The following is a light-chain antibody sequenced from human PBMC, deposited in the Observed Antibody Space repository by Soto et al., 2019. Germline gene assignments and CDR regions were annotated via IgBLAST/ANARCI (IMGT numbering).Light chain of an antibody. CDR1: ESVNSW. V-gene: IGKV1-5*03. CDR3: QHYNKFPYT. J-gene: IGKJ2*01. Sequence: DTQMTKSPSTLSASIGDRVTITCRASESVNSWLAWYQQKPGKAPNLLIHRASTLQSGVPSRFSGSGSGTEFTLTIDSLQPDDFATYYCQHYNKFPYTFGQGTKLETK. CDR2: RAS.